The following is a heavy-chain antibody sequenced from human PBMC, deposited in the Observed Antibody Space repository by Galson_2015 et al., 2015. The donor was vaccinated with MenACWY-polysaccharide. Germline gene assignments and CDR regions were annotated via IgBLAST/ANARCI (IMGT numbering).Heavy chain of an antibody. CDR2: ISYDGSNK. Sequence: SLRLSYAASGFTFSSYAMHWVRQAPGKGLEWVAVISYDGSNKYYADSVKGRLTISRDNSKNTLYLQMNSLRAEDTAVYYCARGDETNWFDPWGQGTLVTVSS. CDR3: ARGDETNWFDP. CDR1: GFTFSSYA. V-gene: IGHV3-30-3*01. J-gene: IGHJ5*02.